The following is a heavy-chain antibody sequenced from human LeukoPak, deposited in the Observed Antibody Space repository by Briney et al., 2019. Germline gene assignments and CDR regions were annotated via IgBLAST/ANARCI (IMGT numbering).Heavy chain of an antibody. CDR3: ARDPTDSGSYLAL. V-gene: IGHV1-69*04. CDR1: GGTLSSYA. D-gene: IGHD1-26*01. J-gene: IGHJ4*02. Sequence: GASVKVSCKASGGTLSSYAISWVRQAPGQGLEWMGRIIPILGIANYAQKFQGRVTITADKSTSTAYMELSSLRSEDTAVYYCARDPTDSGSYLALWGQGTLVTVSS. CDR2: IIPILGIA.